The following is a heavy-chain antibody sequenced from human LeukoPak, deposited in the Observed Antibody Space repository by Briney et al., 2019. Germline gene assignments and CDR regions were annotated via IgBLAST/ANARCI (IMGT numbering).Heavy chain of an antibody. Sequence: GGSLRLSCAASGFTVSSNYMSWVRQAPGKGLEWVSVIYSSGSTYYADSVKGRFTISRDNSKDTLYLQMNSLRAEDTAVYYCAKAPCSGGSCYPYYFDYWGQGTLVTVSS. CDR1: GFTVSSNY. D-gene: IGHD2-15*01. V-gene: IGHV3-53*01. CDR3: AKAPCSGGSCYPYYFDY. J-gene: IGHJ4*02. CDR2: IYSSGST.